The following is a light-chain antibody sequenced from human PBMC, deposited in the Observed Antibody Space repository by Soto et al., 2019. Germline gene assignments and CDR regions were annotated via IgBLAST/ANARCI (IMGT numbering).Light chain of an antibody. CDR1: QSVSSN. CDR2: GAS. V-gene: IGKV3-15*01. J-gene: IGKJ5*01. Sequence: EVGMTQSAAAVSLSTGERATLSCRASQSVSSNLAWYQQKPGQAPRLLIYGASTRATGIPARFSGSGSGTEFTLTISSLQSEDFAVHYCQQYNKFPPIPFGQGTRLEIK. CDR3: QQYNKFPPIP.